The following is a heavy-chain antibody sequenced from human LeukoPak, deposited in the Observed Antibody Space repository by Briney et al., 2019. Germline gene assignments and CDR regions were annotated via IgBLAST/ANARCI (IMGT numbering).Heavy chain of an antibody. CDR3: ARSDYHNSGSHTVFDAFDI. V-gene: IGHV4-59*11. J-gene: IGHJ3*02. CDR1: GGSISSHY. D-gene: IGHD3-10*01. Sequence: SETLSLTCTVSGGSISSHYWSWIRQPPGKGLEWIGYIYYSGSTNYNPSLKSRVTISVDTSKNQFSLKLSFVTAADTAMYYCARSDYHNSGSHTVFDAFDIWGQGTRVTVSS. CDR2: IYYSGST.